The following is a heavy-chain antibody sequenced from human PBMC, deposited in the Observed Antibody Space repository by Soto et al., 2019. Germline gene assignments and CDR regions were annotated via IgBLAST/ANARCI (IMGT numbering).Heavy chain of an antibody. Sequence: PGGSLRLSCAASGFTFSSYAMSWVRQAPGKGLEWVSAISGSGGSTYYADSVKGRFTISRDNSKNTLYLQMNGLRAEDTAVYYCAKDRPPPQYYDFWSGYRPNYYGMDVWGQGTTVTVSS. CDR1: GFTFSSYA. CDR2: ISGSGGST. J-gene: IGHJ6*02. CDR3: AKDRPPPQYYDFWSGYRPNYYGMDV. D-gene: IGHD3-3*01. V-gene: IGHV3-23*01.